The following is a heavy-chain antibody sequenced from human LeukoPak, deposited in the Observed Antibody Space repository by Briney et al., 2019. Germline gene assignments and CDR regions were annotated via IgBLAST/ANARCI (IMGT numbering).Heavy chain of an antibody. V-gene: IGHV3-30*02. CDR1: GFSFSSYA. D-gene: IGHD1-26*01. CDR3: AREAGWERDFDY. CDR2: IRYDGSNK. J-gene: IGHJ4*02. Sequence: GGSLRLSCAASGFSFSSYAMHWVRQAPCKGLEWVAFIRYDGSNKYYADSVKGRFTISRDNSNNTLYLQMNSLRGEDTAVYYCAREAGWERDFDYWGQGTLVTVSS.